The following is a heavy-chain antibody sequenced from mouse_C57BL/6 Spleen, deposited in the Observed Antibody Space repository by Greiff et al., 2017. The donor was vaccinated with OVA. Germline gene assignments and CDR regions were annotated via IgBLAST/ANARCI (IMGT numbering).Heavy chain of an antibody. CDR1: GYTFTSYW. CDR2: IDPSDSET. Sequence: QVQLQQPGAELVRPGSSVKLSCKASGYTFTSYWMHWVKQRPIQGLEWIGNIDPSDSETHYNQKFKDKATLTVDKSSSTAYMHLSSLTSEDSAVYYGARHGINFYCAVGYWGKGTSVTVSS. V-gene: IGHV1-52*01. J-gene: IGHJ4*01. D-gene: IGHD1-1*01. CDR3: ARHGINFYCAVGY.